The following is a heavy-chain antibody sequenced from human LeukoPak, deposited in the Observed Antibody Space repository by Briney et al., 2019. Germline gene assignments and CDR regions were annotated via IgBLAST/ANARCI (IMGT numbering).Heavy chain of an antibody. CDR3: ATDLTTLTHYYDSSGYAFDC. D-gene: IGHD3-22*01. Sequence: ASVKVSCKASGYTFTSYGISWVRQAPGQGLEWMGWISAYNGNTNYAQKLQGRVTMTTDTSTSTAYMELRSLRSDDTAVYYCATDLTTLTHYYDSSGYAFDCWDQGTLVTVSS. J-gene: IGHJ4*02. V-gene: IGHV1-18*01. CDR1: GYTFTSYG. CDR2: ISAYNGNT.